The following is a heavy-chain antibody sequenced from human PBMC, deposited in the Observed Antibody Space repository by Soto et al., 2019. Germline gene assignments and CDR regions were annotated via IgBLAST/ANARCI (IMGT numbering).Heavy chain of an antibody. Sequence: PSETLSLTCTVSGGSISSGGYYWSWIRQHPGKGLEWIGYIYYSGSTYYNPSLKSRVTISVDTSKNQFSLKLSSVTAADTAVYYCARVKTGTTNINYYYYYGMDVWGQGTTVTAP. V-gene: IGHV4-31*03. CDR1: GGSISSGGYY. CDR3: ARVKTGTTNINYYYYYGMDV. D-gene: IGHD1-1*01. J-gene: IGHJ6*02. CDR2: IYYSGST.